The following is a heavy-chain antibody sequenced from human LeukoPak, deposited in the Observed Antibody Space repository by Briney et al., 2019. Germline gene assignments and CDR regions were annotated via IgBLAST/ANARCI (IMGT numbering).Heavy chain of an antibody. V-gene: IGHV3-30*02. J-gene: IGHJ6*03. CDR2: IRYDGSNK. Sequence: GGSLRLSCAASGFTFSSYGMHWVRQAPGKGLEWVAFIRYDGSNKYYADSVKGRFTISRDNSKNTLYLQMNSLRAEDTAVYYCARGRRTSSRARYYYYMDVWGKGTTVTISS. CDR1: GFTFSSYG. CDR3: ARGRRTSSRARYYYYMDV.